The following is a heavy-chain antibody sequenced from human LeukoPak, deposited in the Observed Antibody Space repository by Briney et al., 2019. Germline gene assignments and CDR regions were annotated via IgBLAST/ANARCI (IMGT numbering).Heavy chain of an antibody. J-gene: IGHJ4*02. D-gene: IGHD6-6*01. Sequence: GGSLRLSCAASGFTFRTYGMHWVRQAPGKGLEWVAVVSYDGSSIYYADSVKGRFTISRDNSKNTLYLQMNSLRAEDTAVYYCAKEGGIAARPVDYWGQGTLVTVSS. CDR2: VSYDGSSI. V-gene: IGHV3-30*18. CDR1: GFTFRTYG. CDR3: AKEGGIAARPVDY.